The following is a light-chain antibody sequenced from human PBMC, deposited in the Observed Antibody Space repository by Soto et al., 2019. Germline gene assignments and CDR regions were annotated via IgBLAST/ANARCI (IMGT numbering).Light chain of an antibody. CDR3: QAWDSSIAL. V-gene: IGLV3-1*01. CDR2: QDN. J-gene: IGLJ2*01. CDR1: KLGDKY. Sequence: SSELTQPPSVSVSPGQTASITCSGHKLGDKYACWYQQKPGQSPVLVIYQDNKRPSGIPERFSGSNSGNTATLTISGTQAMDEADYYCQAWDSSIALFGGGTKPPS.